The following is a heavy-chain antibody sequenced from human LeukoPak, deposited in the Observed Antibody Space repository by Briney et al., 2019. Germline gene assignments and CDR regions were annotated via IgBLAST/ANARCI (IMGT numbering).Heavy chain of an antibody. CDR3: ARGFSYSASGSYYFDY. J-gene: IGHJ4*02. CDR1: GFTFSNYW. V-gene: IGHV3-7*02. CDR2: IKEDGSEK. Sequence: PGGSLRLSCAASGFTFSNYWMSWVRQAPGKGLEWVANIKEDGSEKSYVDSVKGRFIISRDNAKSSLYLQMNSLRAGDTAVYYCARGFSYSASGSYYFDYWGQGTLVTVSS. D-gene: IGHD3-10*01.